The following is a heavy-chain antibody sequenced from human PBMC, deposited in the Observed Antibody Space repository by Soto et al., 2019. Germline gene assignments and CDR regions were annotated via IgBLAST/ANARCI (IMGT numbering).Heavy chain of an antibody. D-gene: IGHD6-19*01. CDR2: INSDGSST. CDR1: GFTFSSYW. J-gene: IGHJ3*02. Sequence: EVQLVESGGGLVQPGGSLRLSCAASGFTFSSYWMHWVRQAPGKGLVWVSRINSDGSSTSYADSVKGRFTISRDNAKNTLYLQMNSLRAEDTAVYYCARADGWYGAFDIWGQGTMVTVSS. CDR3: ARADGWYGAFDI. V-gene: IGHV3-74*01.